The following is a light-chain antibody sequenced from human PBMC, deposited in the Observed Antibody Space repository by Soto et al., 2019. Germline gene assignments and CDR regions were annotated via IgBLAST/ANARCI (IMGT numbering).Light chain of an antibody. CDR2: DVT. CDR1: SGDVGGYNY. CDR3: SSYIRRTIVV. V-gene: IGLV2-14*01. Sequence: QSALTQPASVSGSPGQSITISCTGTSGDVGGYNYVSLYQRHPGKAPKLIIYDVTNRPSGVSDRLSGFKSGNTASLTISGLRAEDDGDYYCSSYIRRTIVVFGGGTKLTVL. J-gene: IGLJ2*01.